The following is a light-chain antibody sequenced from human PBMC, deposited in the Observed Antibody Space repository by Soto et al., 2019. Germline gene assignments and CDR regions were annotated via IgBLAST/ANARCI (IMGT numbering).Light chain of an antibody. J-gene: IGKJ1*01. CDR1: QSISSW. CDR2: KES. CDR3: QQYNSLWT. V-gene: IGKV1-5*03. Sequence: DIQMTQSPSTLSASVGDRVTITCRASQSISSWLAWYQQKPGKAPKLLIYKESSLESGVPSRFSGSGSGTEFTLTISSLQPDDFATYYCQQYNSLWTFGQGTKVDI.